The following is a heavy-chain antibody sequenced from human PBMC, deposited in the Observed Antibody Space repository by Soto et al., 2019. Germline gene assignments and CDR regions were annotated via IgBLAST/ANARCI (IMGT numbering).Heavy chain of an antibody. D-gene: IGHD2-2*01. Sequence: GGSLRLSCAASGFTFSSYEMNWVRQAPGKGLEWVSYISSSGSTIYYADSVKGRFTISRDNAKNSLYLQMNSLGAEDTAVYYCARDGVWDSTPYGMDVWGQGTTVTVSS. V-gene: IGHV3-48*03. CDR3: ARDGVWDSTPYGMDV. CDR2: ISSSGSTI. J-gene: IGHJ6*02. CDR1: GFTFSSYE.